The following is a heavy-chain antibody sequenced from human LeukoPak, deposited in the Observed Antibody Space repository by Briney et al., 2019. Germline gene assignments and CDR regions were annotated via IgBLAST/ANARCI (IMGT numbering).Heavy chain of an antibody. D-gene: IGHD6-13*01. J-gene: IGHJ4*02. CDR1: GYTFTSYY. Sequence: ASVKVSCKASGYTFTSYYMHWLRQAPAQGLEWMGIINPSGCSTSYAQKLHGRVTMTRDTSTSTVYMELSSLRSEDTAVYYCARDWGLQQQLAFDYWGQGTLVTVSS. V-gene: IGHV1-46*03. CDR3: ARDWGLQQQLAFDY. CDR2: INPSGCST.